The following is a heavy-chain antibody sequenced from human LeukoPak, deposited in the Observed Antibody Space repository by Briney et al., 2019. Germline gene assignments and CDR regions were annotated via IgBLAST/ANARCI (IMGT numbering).Heavy chain of an antibody. CDR2: IYYSGST. V-gene: IGHV4-59*01. CDR3: ARVGPDSGYDPCYFDY. Sequence: SETLSLTCTVSGGSISSYYWSWIRQPPGKGLEWIGYIYYSGSTNYNPSLKSRVTISVDTSKNQFSLKLSSVTAADTAVYYCARVGPDSGYDPCYFDYWGQGTLVTVSS. CDR1: GGSISSYY. D-gene: IGHD5-12*01. J-gene: IGHJ4*02.